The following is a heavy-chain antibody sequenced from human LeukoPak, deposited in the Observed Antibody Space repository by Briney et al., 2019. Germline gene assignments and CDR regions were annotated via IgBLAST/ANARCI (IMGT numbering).Heavy chain of an antibody. D-gene: IGHD2-2*01. CDR2: INPNSGGT. Sequence: ASVKVSCKASGYTFTGYYMHWVRQAPGQGLEWMGWINPNSGGTNYAQKFQGWVTMTRDTSISTAYMELSRLRSDDTAVYYCARGMRCSSTSCLRVDYWGQGTLVTVSS. J-gene: IGHJ4*02. CDR1: GYTFTGYY. CDR3: ARGMRCSSTSCLRVDY. V-gene: IGHV1-2*04.